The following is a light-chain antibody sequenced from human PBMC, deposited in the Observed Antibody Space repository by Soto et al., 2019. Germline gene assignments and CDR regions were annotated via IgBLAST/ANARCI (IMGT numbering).Light chain of an antibody. CDR1: QSIGSW. J-gene: IGKJ1*01. CDR3: QQYNTYWT. V-gene: IGKV1-5*03. CDR2: KAS. Sequence: DIQMAQSPSTLSASVGDRVTISCRASQSIGSWLAWNQQKPGKAPKLLIYKASSLESGVPLRFSGSGSGTEFTLTISSLQPDDFATYYCQQYNTYWTFGQGTKVEIK.